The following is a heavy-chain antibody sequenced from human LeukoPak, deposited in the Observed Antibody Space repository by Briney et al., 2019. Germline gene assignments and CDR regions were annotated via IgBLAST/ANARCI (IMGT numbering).Heavy chain of an antibody. D-gene: IGHD3-10*02. CDR3: AELGITMIGGV. CDR1: GFAFSSYE. CDR2: ISSSGSTI. Sequence: GGSLRLSCAPSGFAFSSYEMNWVRQAPGKGLEWVSYISSSGSTIYYADSVKGRFTISRDNAKNSLYLQMNSLRAEDTAVYYCAELGITMIGGVWGKGATVTISS. V-gene: IGHV3-48*03. J-gene: IGHJ6*04.